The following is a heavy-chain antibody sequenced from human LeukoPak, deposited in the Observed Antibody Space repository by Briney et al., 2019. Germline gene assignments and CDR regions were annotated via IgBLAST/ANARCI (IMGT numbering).Heavy chain of an antibody. V-gene: IGHV3-7*01. CDR2: IKQDGSEK. CDR3: ARDRGYCSGGSCYSLDYYYYGMDV. J-gene: IGHJ6*02. Sequence: GGSLRLSCAASGFTFSSYWMSWVRQAPGKGLEWVANIKQDGSEKYYVDSVKGRFTISRDNAKNSLYLQMNSLRAEDTAVYYCARDRGYCSGGSCYSLDYYYYGMDVWGQGTTVTVSS. D-gene: IGHD2-15*01. CDR1: GFTFSSYW.